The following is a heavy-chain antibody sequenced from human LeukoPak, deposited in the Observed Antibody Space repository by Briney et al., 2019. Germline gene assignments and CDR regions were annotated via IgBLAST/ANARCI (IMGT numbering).Heavy chain of an antibody. CDR3: AKDQNSVVVITSRFDP. J-gene: IGHJ5*02. Sequence: GGSLRLSCAASGFTCSSYAMSWVRQAPGKGLEWVSAISGSGGSTYYADSVKGRFTISRDTSKNTLYLQMNSLRAEDTAVYYCAKDQNSVVVITSRFDPWGQGTLVTVSS. CDR2: ISGSGGST. CDR1: GFTCSSYA. V-gene: IGHV3-23*01. D-gene: IGHD3-22*01.